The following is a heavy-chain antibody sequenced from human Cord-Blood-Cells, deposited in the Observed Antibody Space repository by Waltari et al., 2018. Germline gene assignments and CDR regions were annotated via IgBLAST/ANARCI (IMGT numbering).Heavy chain of an antibody. V-gene: IGHV1-69*12. CDR3: ARDIRLTGDPYRKGWYFDL. CDR2: ILPMLGTG. D-gene: IGHD7-27*01. CDR1: RGPCTGCA. J-gene: IGHJ2*01. Sequence: VQLLLSVAEARKPVSPVQASCKASRGPCTGCATTQVRRAPAHCLAWMGGILPMLGTGTYAQKFQGRVTITADESPAPADMEVSSLRSEDTAVYDCARDIRLTGDPYRKGWYFDLWGRGTLVTVAS.